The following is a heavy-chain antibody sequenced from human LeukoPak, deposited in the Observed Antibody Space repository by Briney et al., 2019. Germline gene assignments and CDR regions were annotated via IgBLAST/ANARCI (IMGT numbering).Heavy chain of an antibody. CDR1: GYTFTSYA. Sequence: ASVKVSCKASGYTFTSYAMHWVRQAPGQRLEWMGWINAGNGNTKYSQEFQGRVTITRDTSASTAYMELSSLRSEDMAVYYCARGYCSSTSCRLAYWFDPWGQGTLVTVSS. CDR2: INAGNGNT. V-gene: IGHV1-3*03. D-gene: IGHD2-2*01. J-gene: IGHJ5*02. CDR3: ARGYCSSTSCRLAYWFDP.